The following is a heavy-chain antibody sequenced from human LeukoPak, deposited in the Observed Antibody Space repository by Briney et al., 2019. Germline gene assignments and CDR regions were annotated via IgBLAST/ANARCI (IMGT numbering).Heavy chain of an antibody. V-gene: IGHV4-4*07. CDR1: GGSISTYY. D-gene: IGHD3-22*01. CDR3: AGEDYDTSEIDY. Sequence: PSETLSLTCIVSGGSISTYYWSWIRQPAGKGLEWIGRIYASGRTNYNPSLKSRVTMSVDTSKNQFSLNLSSVTAADTAVYYCAGEDYDTSEIDYWGQGTLVTVSS. J-gene: IGHJ4*02. CDR2: IYASGRT.